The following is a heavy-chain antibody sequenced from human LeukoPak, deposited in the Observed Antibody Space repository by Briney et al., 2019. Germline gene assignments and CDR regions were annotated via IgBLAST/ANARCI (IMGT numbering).Heavy chain of an antibody. V-gene: IGHV4-59*01. CDR2: IYYSGST. CDR1: GGSISSYY. J-gene: IGHJ6*03. D-gene: IGHD5-18*01. CDR3: ARLARGYSYGQLKYYYYYYMDV. Sequence: PSETLSLTCTVSGGSISSYYWSWIRQPPGKGLEWIGYIYYSGSTNYNPSLKSRVTISVDTSKNQSSLKLSSVTAADTAVYYCARLARGYSYGQLKYYYYYYMDVWGKGTTVTISS.